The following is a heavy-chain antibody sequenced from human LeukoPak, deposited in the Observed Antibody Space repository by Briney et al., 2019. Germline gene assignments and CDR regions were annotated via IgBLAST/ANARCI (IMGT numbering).Heavy chain of an antibody. D-gene: IGHD2-2*01. V-gene: IGHV1-69*13. J-gene: IGHJ6*03. CDR1: GGTFSSYA. CDR3: ARRSQVVPAAARRDYYYYMDV. CDR2: IIPIFGTA. Sequence: SVKVSCKASGGTFSSYAISWVRQAPGQGLEWMGGIIPIFGTANYAQKLQGRVTITADESTSTAYMELSSLRSEDTAVYYCARRSQVVPAAARRDYYYYMDVWGKGTTVTISS.